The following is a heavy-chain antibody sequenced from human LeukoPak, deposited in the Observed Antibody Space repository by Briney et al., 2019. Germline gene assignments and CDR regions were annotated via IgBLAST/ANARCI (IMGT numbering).Heavy chain of an antibody. V-gene: IGHV3-21*01. Sequence: GGSLRLSCAASGFTFDRHSMNWVRQAPGKGLEWVSSISSSSTYIYYADSVKGRFTVSRDNAKNSLYLQMNSLRAEDTAVYYCASDYCSTTTCKDAFHYWGQGTLVTVSS. D-gene: IGHD2-2*01. CDR3: ASDYCSTTTCKDAFHY. J-gene: IGHJ4*02. CDR1: GFTFDRHS. CDR2: ISSSSTYI.